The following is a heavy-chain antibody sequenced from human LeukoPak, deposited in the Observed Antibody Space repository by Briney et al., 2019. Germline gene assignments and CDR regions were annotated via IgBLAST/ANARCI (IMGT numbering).Heavy chain of an antibody. D-gene: IGHD3-22*01. Sequence: PSETLSLTCTVSGGSISSYYWSWIRQPPGKRLEGIGYIYYSGSTNYNPSLKSRVTISVDTSKNQFSLKLSSVTAADTAVYYCARDRALYYYDSSGYEVKYYYYYMDVWGKGTTVTVSS. V-gene: IGHV4-59*01. CDR2: IYYSGST. J-gene: IGHJ6*03. CDR3: ARDRALYYYDSSGYEVKYYYYYMDV. CDR1: GGSISSYY.